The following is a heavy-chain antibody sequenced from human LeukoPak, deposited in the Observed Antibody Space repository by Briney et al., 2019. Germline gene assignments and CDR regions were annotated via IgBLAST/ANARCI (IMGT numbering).Heavy chain of an antibody. CDR3: ARVLSVSYCVS. J-gene: IGHJ5*02. Sequence: GGSLRLSCVVSGFTSRNYAMSWVRQAPGKGLEWVSVIYSGGTTYYADSVKGRFTISRDNSKNTLYLQMNSLRGEDTAVYYCARVLSVSYCVSWGQGTLVTVTS. CDR2: IYSGGTT. V-gene: IGHV3-53*01. CDR1: GFTSRNYA. D-gene: IGHD1-26*01.